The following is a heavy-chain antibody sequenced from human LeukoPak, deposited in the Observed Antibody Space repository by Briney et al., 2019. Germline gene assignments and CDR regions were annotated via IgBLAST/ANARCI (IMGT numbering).Heavy chain of an antibody. CDR3: AEGGHYYGLNY. D-gene: IGHD3-10*01. CDR1: GGSFSTYY. J-gene: IGHJ4*02. Sequence: NPSETLSLTCTVSGGSFSTYYWSWIRQPAGKGLEWIGRIYTSGSTNYIPSLKSRVTMSVDTSKNQFSLKLSSVTAADTAVYYCAEGGHYYGLNYWGRGTLVTVSS. CDR2: IYTSGST. V-gene: IGHV4-4*07.